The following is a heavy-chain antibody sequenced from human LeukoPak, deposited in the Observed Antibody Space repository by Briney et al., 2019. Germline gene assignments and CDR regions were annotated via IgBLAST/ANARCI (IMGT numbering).Heavy chain of an antibody. CDR1: GGSISSSSYY. D-gene: IGHD3-22*01. Sequence: SETLSLTCTVSGGSISSSSYYWGWIRQPPGKGLEWIGSIYYSGSTYYNPSLKSRVTISVDTSKNQFSLKLSSVTAADTAVYYCAREGSSGKEPWGQGTLVTVSS. CDR2: IYYSGST. V-gene: IGHV4-39*07. CDR3: AREGSSGKEP. J-gene: IGHJ4*02.